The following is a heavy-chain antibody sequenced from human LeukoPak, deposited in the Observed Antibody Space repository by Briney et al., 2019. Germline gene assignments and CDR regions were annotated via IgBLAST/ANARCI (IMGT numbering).Heavy chain of an antibody. D-gene: IGHD3-10*01. V-gene: IGHV4-59*01. CDR2: IYHSGYT. CDR1: GDSMKTYY. CDR3: AREGGGTWFGWFDP. J-gene: IGHJ5*02. Sequence: PSETLSLTCNVSGDSMKTYYWTWIRQPPGKGLEWIGMIYHSGYTNYNPSLKSRVTISIDTSMNQFSLNLHAVTAADTAVYYCAREGGGTWFGWFDPWGQGTLVTVSS.